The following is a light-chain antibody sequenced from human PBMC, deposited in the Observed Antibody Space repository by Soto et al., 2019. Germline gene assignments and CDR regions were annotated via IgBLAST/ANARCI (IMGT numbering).Light chain of an antibody. CDR1: SSDVGGYNY. Sequence: QSALTQPASVSGSHRQSITISCTGTSSDVGGYNYVSWYQQHPGKVPKLMIYDVSNRPSGVSNRFSGSKSGNTASLTISGLQAEDEADYYCSSYTSSSTYVFGTGTKLTVL. V-gene: IGLV2-14*01. CDR2: DVS. CDR3: SSYTSSSTYV. J-gene: IGLJ1*01.